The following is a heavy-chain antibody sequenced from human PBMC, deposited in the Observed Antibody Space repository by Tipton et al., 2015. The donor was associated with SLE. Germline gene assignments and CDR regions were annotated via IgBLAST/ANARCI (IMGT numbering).Heavy chain of an antibody. J-gene: IGHJ3*01. Sequence: TLSLTCTVSGGSISNYYWSWIRQSPGKGLEWIGFFYFSGSSQYNPSLKSRVAISADTSNNQFSLELRSVTAADTAVYYCARHLGVIVAFEVWGQGTVLTVSS. CDR2: FYFSGSS. CDR3: ARHLGVIVAFEV. D-gene: IGHD3-10*01. V-gene: IGHV4-59*01. CDR1: GGSISNYY.